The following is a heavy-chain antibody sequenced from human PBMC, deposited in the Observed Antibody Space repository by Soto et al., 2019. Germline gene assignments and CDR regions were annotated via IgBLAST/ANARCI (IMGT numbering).Heavy chain of an antibody. Sequence: QVQLVESGGGVVQPGRSLRLSCAASGFTFSSYGMHWVRQAPGKGLEWVAVIWYDGSNKYYADSVKGRFTISRDNSKNTLYLQMNRLRGEDTAVYYWASGRSLDLGPIGYWGQGALVTVSS. V-gene: IGHV3-33*01. J-gene: IGHJ4*02. CDR1: GFTFSSYG. CDR3: ASGRSLDLGPIGY. CDR2: IWYDGSNK. D-gene: IGHD1-26*01.